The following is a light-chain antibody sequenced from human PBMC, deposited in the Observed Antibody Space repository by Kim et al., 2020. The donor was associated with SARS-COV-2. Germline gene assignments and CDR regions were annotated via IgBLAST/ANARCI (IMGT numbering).Light chain of an antibody. CDR1: SSDVGDFKY. J-gene: IGLJ1*01. Sequence: PGQSVTISCTATSSDVGDFKYVSWYQQHPGKVPKLIIYDVDKRPSGVPDRFSGSKSGNTASLSISGLQAADEADYFCCSHAGTFYVFGAGTKATVL. CDR3: CSHAGTFYV. V-gene: IGLV2-11*03. CDR2: DVD.